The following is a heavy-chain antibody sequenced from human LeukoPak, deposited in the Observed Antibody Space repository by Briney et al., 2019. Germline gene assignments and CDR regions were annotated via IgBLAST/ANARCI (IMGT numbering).Heavy chain of an antibody. CDR1: GFNISDYW. D-gene: IGHD2-15*01. V-gene: IGHV3-7*03. J-gene: IGHJ5*01. CDR3: ARDIDWLDC. CDR2: IKQDGSEI. Sequence: GGSLRLSCIASGFNISDYWMSCVRQAPGKGLEWVANIKQDGSEIYSGDSLKGRFTISRDNAKNSLYLQMNSLRGEDTAVYYCARDIDWLDCWGQGTLVTVSS.